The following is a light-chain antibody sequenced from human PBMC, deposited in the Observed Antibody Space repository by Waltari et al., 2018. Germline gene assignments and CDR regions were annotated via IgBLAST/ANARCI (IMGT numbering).Light chain of an antibody. CDR3: QEYDSLPVT. J-gene: IGKJ4*01. Sequence: DIQMTQSPSTLSASVGDRVTIACRASQSVKNNLAWYQQKPGKAPKVLIHKASRLESGVPSRFSGSGYGTEFTLTIRSLQPDDFAIYYCQEYDSLPVTFGGGTRVEIK. CDR2: KAS. V-gene: IGKV1-5*03. CDR1: QSVKNN.